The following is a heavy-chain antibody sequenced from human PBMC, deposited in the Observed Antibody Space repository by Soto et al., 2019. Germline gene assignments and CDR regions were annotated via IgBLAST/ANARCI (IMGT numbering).Heavy chain of an antibody. D-gene: IGHD4-17*01. CDR1: GYTFITYG. CDR2: INPYSGNT. CDR3: AKNAVSGDYASHLDY. V-gene: IGHV1-18*01. J-gene: IGHJ4*02. Sequence: QIHLVQSGPEVRKPGASVTLSCKTSGYTFITYGLTWVRQAPGEGLAWMGWINPYSGNTAFAEKFQDRITVTTDTSTDTAYMELEDLDADDTAVYYCAKNAVSGDYASHLDYWGQGTLVAVST.